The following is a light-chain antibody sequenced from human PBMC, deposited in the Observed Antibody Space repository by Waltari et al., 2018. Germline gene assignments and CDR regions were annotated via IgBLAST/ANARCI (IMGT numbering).Light chain of an antibody. CDR1: QGIGSS. CDR2: SAS. V-gene: IGKV1-NL1*01. J-gene: IGKJ4*01. Sequence: DIQMTQSPSSLSASVGDTVTITCRANQGIGSSLAWYQQQPGKAPRLLVYSASRLESGVPPRFSGGGSGTDYYLTVIGLQPEDLGTYYCQQYHSSVLTFGGGTKVEI. CDR3: QQYHSSVLT.